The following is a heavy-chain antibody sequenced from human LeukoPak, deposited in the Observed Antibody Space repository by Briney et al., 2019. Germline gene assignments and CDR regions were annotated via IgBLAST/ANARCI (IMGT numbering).Heavy chain of an antibody. J-gene: IGHJ4*02. V-gene: IGHV1-2*06. D-gene: IGHD3-22*01. CDR2: LNPNSGAT. Sequence: ASVRVSYRASGYTFTGYYMNWVRQAPGQGLERMGRLNPNSGATNYAQNFQGRVTMTRDTSISTAYMELSRLRSDDTAVYYCARGIYYYDSSGYYYWGQGTLVTVSS. CDR1: GYTFTGYY. CDR3: ARGIYYYDSSGYYY.